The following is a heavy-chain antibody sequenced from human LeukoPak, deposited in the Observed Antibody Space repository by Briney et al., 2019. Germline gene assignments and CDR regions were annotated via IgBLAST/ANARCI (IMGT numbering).Heavy chain of an antibody. V-gene: IGHV3-23*01. CDR2: ISGSGGST. Sequence: GGSLRLSCAASGFTFSSYSMNWVRQAPGKGLEWVSAISGSGGSTYYADSVKGRFTISRDNSKNTLYLQMNSLRAEDTAVYYCAKEVHYYDSSGYLDYWGQGTLVTVSS. CDR3: AKEVHYYDSSGYLDY. CDR1: GFTFSSYS. D-gene: IGHD3-22*01. J-gene: IGHJ4*02.